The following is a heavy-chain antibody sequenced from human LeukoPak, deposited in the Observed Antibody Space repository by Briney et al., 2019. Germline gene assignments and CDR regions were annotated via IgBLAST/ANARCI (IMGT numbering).Heavy chain of an antibody. V-gene: IGHV4-30-4*08. D-gene: IGHD5-24*01. CDR1: GGSISSGDYY. Sequence: PSETLSLTCTVSGGSISSGDYYWSWIRQLPGKGLEWIGYIYYSGSTYYNPSLKSRVTISVDTSKNQFSLKLSSVTAADTAVYYCARRDGYNPRVDYWGQGTLVTVSS. CDR2: IYYSGST. J-gene: IGHJ4*02. CDR3: ARRDGYNPRVDY.